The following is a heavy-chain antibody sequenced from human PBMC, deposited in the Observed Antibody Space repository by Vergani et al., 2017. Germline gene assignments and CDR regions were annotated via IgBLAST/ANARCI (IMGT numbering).Heavy chain of an antibody. J-gene: IGHJ4*02. CDR2: MNPDTGNT. CDR3: ARALPLMLTTEAYYFDY. CDR1: GYTFTSYD. Sequence: QVQLVQSGAEVKKPGASLRVSCKASGYTFTSYDINWVRQATGQGLEWMGWMNPDTGNTGYEHKFQGRVTLTRDTSESTAYMELSSLGFEDTAVYFCARALPLMLTTEAYYFDYWGQGTLVSVSS. V-gene: IGHV1-8*03. D-gene: IGHD4/OR15-4a*01.